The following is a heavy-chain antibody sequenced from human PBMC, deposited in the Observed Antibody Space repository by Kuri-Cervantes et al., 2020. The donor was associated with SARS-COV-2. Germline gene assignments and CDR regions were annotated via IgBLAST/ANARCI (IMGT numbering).Heavy chain of an antibody. CDR1: GYTLTELS. CDR2: FDPEDGET. V-gene: IGHV1-24*01. CDR3: ATGHKWNYVSGGMDV. J-gene: IGHJ6*02. D-gene: IGHD1-7*01. Sequence: ASVKVSCKVSGYTLTELSMFWVRQAPGQGLEWMGGFDPEDGETIYAQKFQGRVTMTEDTSTDTAYMELSSLRSEDTAVYYCATGHKWNYVSGGMDVWGQGTTVTVSS.